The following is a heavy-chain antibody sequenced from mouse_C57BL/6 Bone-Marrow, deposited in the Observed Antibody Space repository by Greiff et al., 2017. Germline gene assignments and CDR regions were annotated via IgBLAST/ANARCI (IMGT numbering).Heavy chain of an antibody. Sequence: QVQLKQPGAELVMPGASVKLSCKASGYTFTSYWMHWVKQRPGQGLEWIGEIDPSDSYTNYNQKFKGKSTLTVDKSSSTAYMQLSSLTSEDSAVYYCARAWGAYLGRGTLVTVSA. CDR3: ARAWGAY. CDR1: GYTFTSYW. V-gene: IGHV1-69*01. J-gene: IGHJ3*01. CDR2: IDPSDSYT.